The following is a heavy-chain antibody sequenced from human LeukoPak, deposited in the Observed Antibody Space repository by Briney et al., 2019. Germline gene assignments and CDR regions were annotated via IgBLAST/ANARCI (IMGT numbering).Heavy chain of an antibody. CDR1: GLTVSSNS. D-gene: IGHD4-17*01. J-gene: IGHJ4*02. V-gene: IGHV3-66*01. CDR2: IYSGGST. Sequence: GGSLRLSCAASGLTVSSNSMSWVRQAPGKGLEWVSVIYSGGSTYYADSVKGRFPISRDNSKNTLYLQMNSLRAENTAVYYCASCPEHYGVFRRNYFDYWGQGTLVTVSS. CDR3: ASCPEHYGVFRRNYFDY.